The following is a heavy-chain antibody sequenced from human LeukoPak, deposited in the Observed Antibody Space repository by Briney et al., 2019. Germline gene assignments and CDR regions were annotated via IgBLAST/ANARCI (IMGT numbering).Heavy chain of an antibody. CDR3: ATIAYYDFWSGYLDAFDI. J-gene: IGHJ3*02. CDR1: GGSFSGYY. V-gene: IGHV4-34*01. Sequence: SETLSLTCAVYGGSFSGYYWSWIRQPAGKGLEWIGEINHSGSTNYNPSLKSRVTISVDTSKNQFSLKLSSVTAADTAVYYCATIAYYDFWSGYLDAFDIWGQGTMVTVSS. D-gene: IGHD3-3*01. CDR2: INHSGST.